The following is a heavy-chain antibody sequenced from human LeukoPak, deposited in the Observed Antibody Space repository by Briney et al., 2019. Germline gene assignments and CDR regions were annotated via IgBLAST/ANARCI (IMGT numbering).Heavy chain of an antibody. Sequence: GGSLRLSCAASGFMFSRYWMSWVRQAPGKGLEWVAVISYDGSNKYYADSVKGRFTISREKSKNTLYLKMNSLRAEDTAVYYCARDLDGPWDPWGQGTLVTVSS. V-gene: IGHV3-30-3*01. J-gene: IGHJ5*02. CDR2: ISYDGSNK. CDR1: GFMFSRYW. CDR3: ARDLDGPWDP.